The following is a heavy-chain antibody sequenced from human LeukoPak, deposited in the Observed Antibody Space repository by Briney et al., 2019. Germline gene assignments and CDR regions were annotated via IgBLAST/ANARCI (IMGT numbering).Heavy chain of an antibody. CDR1: GFTFSSYV. J-gene: IGHJ4*02. CDR3: AKLPGRAADY. Sequence: PGGSLRLSCAASGFTFSSYVMNWVRQAPGKGLEWVSGISDSGGSIYYADSVKGRFTISSDNSKNTLYLQMNSLRAEDTAVYYCAKLPGRAADYWGQGTLVTVSS. CDR2: ISDSGGSI. V-gene: IGHV3-23*01.